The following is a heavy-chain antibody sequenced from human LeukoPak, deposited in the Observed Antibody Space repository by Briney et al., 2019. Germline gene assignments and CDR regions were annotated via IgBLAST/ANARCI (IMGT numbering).Heavy chain of an antibody. J-gene: IGHJ4*02. D-gene: IGHD3-3*02. CDR2: IIPIFGTA. Sequence: GASVKVSCKASGGTFSSYAISWVRQAPGQGLEWMGGIIPIFGTANYAQKFQGRVTITADESTSTAYMELSSLRSEDTAVYYCAREDVLPFSRYFDYWGQGTLVTVSS. V-gene: IGHV1-69*13. CDR1: GGTFSSYA. CDR3: AREDVLPFSRYFDY.